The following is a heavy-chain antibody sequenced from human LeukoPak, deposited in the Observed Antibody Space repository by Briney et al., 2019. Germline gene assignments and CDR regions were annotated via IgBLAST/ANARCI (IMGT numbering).Heavy chain of an antibody. D-gene: IGHD6-19*01. CDR3: ARKFGTGWFFDY. CDR1: DGSISSYY. J-gene: IGHJ4*02. V-gene: IGHV4-59*01. Sequence: SETLSLTCTVSDGSISSYYWSWTRQPPGKGLEWIGYVSYSGSTNYDPSLKSRVTISVDTSKNQFSLKLSSVTAADTAVYYCARKFGTGWFFDYWGRGTLVTVSS. CDR2: VSYSGST.